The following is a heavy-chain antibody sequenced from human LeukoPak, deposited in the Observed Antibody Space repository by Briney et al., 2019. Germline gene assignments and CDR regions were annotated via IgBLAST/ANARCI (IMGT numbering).Heavy chain of an antibody. Sequence: PGGSLRLSCAASGFTSGFTFSIYAMSWVRQTPGKWLELGAVITGNSGDTCYADSVKGRFTISRDNSKNTLYLQMNSLRAEDTAVYYCAKGQTSESRFDYWGQGTLVTVSS. J-gene: IGHJ4*02. V-gene: IGHV3-23*01. CDR1: GFTFSIYA. CDR3: AKGQTSESRFDY. CDR2: ITGNSGDT.